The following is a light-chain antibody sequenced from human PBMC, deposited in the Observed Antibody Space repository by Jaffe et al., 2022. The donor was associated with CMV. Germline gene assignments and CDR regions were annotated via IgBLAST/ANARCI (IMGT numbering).Light chain of an antibody. J-gene: IGKJ1*01. CDR1: QDIRNS. CDR2: GAS. V-gene: IGKV1-NL1*01. Sequence: DIQMTQSPSSLSASVGDRVTITCRASQDIRNSLAWYQQKPGKAPKLLLYGASRLETGVPSTFSGSGSGTDYTLTISSLQPEDFATYYCQQYYNTPPWTFGQGTKVEIK. CDR3: QQYYNTPPWT.